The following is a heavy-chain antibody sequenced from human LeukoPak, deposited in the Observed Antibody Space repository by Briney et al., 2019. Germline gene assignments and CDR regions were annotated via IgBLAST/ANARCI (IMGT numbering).Heavy chain of an antibody. CDR1: GYTFTSYD. J-gene: IGHJ3*02. Sequence: ASVKVSCKASGYTFTSYDINWVRQATGQGLEWMGWMNPNSGNTGYAQKFQGRVTMTRNTSISTAYMELSSLRSEDTAVYYCARGGGTTYYDYVWGSRDAFDIWGQGTRVTVSS. V-gene: IGHV1-8*01. D-gene: IGHD3-16*01. CDR2: MNPNSGNT. CDR3: ARGGGTTYYDYVWGSRDAFDI.